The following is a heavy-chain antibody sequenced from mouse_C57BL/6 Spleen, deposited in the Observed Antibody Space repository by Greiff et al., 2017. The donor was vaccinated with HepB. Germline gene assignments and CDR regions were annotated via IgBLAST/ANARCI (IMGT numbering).Heavy chain of an antibody. J-gene: IGHJ4*01. D-gene: IGHD2-2*01. CDR1: GFTFSDYG. V-gene: IGHV5-17*01. Sequence: LVESGGGLVKPGGSLKLSCAASGFTFSDYGMHWVRQAPEKGLEWVAYISSGSSTIYYADTVKGRFTISRDNAKNTLFLQMTSLRSEDTAMYYCAGGYDRGDYYAMDYWGQGTSVTVSS. CDR3: AGGYDRGDYYAMDY. CDR2: ISSGSSTI.